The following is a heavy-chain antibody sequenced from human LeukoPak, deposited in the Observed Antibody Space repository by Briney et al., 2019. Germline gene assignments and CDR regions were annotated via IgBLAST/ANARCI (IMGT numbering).Heavy chain of an antibody. CDR2: IGTAGDT. CDR3: ARSVPGGSDWMGSIEY. D-gene: IGHD6-19*01. V-gene: IGHV3-13*01. CDR1: GFTFSRYD. Sequence: GGSLRLSCAASGFTFSRYDLHWVRQSTGKGLEWVSAIGTAGDTFYLGSVKGRFTTSRENAKNSLYLQMNSLGVGDTAVYYCARSVPGGSDWMGSIEYWGQGTLVTVPS. J-gene: IGHJ4*02.